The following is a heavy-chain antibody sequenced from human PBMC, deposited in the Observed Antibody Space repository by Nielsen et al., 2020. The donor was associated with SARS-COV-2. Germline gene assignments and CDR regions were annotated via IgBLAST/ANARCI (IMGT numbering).Heavy chain of an antibody. CDR2: ISSSSSYI. CDR1: GFTFSSYS. D-gene: IGHD2-2*01. V-gene: IGHV3-21*01. Sequence: GGSLRLSCAASGFTFSSYSMNWVRQAPGKGLEWVSSISSSSSYIYYADSVKGRFTISRDNAKNSLYLQMNSLRAEDTAVYYYARAGDCSSTSCYAGDAFDIWGQGTMVTVSS. J-gene: IGHJ3*02. CDR3: ARAGDCSSTSCYAGDAFDI.